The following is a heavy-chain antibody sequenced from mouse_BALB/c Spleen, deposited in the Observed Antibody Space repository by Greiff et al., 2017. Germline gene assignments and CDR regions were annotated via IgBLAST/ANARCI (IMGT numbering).Heavy chain of an antibody. CDR3: AREGVLRRAWFAY. CDR2: IDPANGNT. J-gene: IGHJ3*01. CDR1: GFNIKDTY. Sequence: EVKLMESGAELVKPGASVKLSCTASGFNIKDTYMHWVKQRPEQGLEWIGRIDPANGNTKYDPKFQGKATITADTSSNTAYLQLSSLTSEDTAVYYCAREGVLRRAWFAYWGQGTLVTVSA. D-gene: IGHD2-4*01. V-gene: IGHV14-3*02.